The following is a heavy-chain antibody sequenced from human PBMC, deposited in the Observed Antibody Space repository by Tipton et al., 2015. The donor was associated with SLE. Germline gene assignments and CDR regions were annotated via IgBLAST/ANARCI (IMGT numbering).Heavy chain of an antibody. CDR1: GGSISSGGYY. CDR2: IYHSGST. CDR3: ARCHSSGYYYYYYYGMDV. J-gene: IGHJ6*02. V-gene: IGHV4-39*07. D-gene: IGHD3-22*01. Sequence: LRLSCTVSGGSISSGGYYWSWVRQHPGKGLEWIGSIYHSGSTYYNPSLKSRVTISVDTSKNQFSLKLSSVTAADTAVYYCARCHSSGYYYYYYYGMDVWGQGTTVTVSS.